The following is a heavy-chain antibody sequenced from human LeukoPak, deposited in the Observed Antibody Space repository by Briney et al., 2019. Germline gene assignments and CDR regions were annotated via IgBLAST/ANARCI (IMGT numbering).Heavy chain of an antibody. CDR3: ARVRCSSTSCYPDY. Sequence: SQTLSLTCTVSGGSISSGSYYWSWIRQPAGKGLEWIGRMYSSGSTNFNPSLKSRVTISVDTSKNQFSLKLSSVTAADTAVYYCARVRCSSTSCYPDYWGQGTLVTVSS. CDR2: MYSSGST. J-gene: IGHJ4*02. CDR1: GGSISSGSYY. D-gene: IGHD2-2*01. V-gene: IGHV4-61*02.